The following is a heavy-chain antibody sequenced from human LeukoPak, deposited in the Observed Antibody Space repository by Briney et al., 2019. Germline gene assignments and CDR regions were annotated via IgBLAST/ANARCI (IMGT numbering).Heavy chain of an antibody. J-gene: IGHJ4*02. CDR3: AKAGSPATGSSPDY. CDR2: ISNDGSKE. Sequence: AGGSLRLSCAASRFSFSSYGMHWVRQAPGKGLEWVALISNDGSKEFYADSVKGRFTISRDNSKNPLYLQMGSLGAEDTAVYYCAKAGSPATGSSPDYWGQGTLVTVSS. CDR1: RFSFSSYG. V-gene: IGHV3-30*18. D-gene: IGHD1-26*01.